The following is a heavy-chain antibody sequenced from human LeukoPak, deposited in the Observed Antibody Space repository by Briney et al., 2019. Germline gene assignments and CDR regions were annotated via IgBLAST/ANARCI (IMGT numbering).Heavy chain of an antibody. CDR2: IYYSGST. J-gene: IGHJ4*02. D-gene: IGHD6-13*01. Sequence: SETLSLTCTVSGGSISSYYWSWIRQPPGKGLEWIGYIYYSGSTNYKPSLKSRVTISVDTSKNQFSLKLSSVTAADTAVYYCARAISGSFRTSYYFDYWGQGTLVTVSS. CDR3: ARAISGSFRTSYYFDY. V-gene: IGHV4-59*01. CDR1: GGSISSYY.